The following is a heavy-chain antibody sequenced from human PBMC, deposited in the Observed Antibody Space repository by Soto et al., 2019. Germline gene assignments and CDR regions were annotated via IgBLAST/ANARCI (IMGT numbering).Heavy chain of an antibody. D-gene: IGHD3-10*01. CDR1: GFTFSSYW. CDR3: ARNPPMTRGNGMDV. J-gene: IGHJ6*02. V-gene: IGHV3-7*03. CDR2: MKQDGIEK. Sequence: EVQLVESGGGLVQPGGSLRLSCAASGFTFSSYWMSWVRQAPGKGLEWVANMKQDGIEKYYVDSVKGRFTCSRDNAKNSLYLQRNSLRVEDTAVYYCARNPPMTRGNGMDVWGQGTTVTVSS.